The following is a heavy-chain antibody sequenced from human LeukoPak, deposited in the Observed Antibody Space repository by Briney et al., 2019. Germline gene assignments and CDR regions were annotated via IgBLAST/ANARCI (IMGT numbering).Heavy chain of an antibody. D-gene: IGHD3-10*01. CDR2: IYYSGST. J-gene: IGHJ4*02. CDR3: AREYGSGTYYNFDS. V-gene: IGHV4-61*01. CDR1: GGSISSSSYY. Sequence: SETLSLTCTVSGGSISSSSYYWSWIRQPPGKGLEWIGYIYYSGSTNYNPSLKSRVTMSVDTSKNQFSLKLSSVTAADTAVYYCAREYGSGTYYNFDSWGQGTLVTVSS.